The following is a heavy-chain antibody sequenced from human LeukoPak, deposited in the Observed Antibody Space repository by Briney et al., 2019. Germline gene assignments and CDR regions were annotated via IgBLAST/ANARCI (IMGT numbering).Heavy chain of an antibody. J-gene: IGHJ4*02. CDR2: IIPIFGTA. CDR1: GGTFSSYA. V-gene: IGHV1-69*05. D-gene: IGHD3-3*01. Sequence: SVKVSCKASGGTFSSYAISWVRQAPGQGLEWMGRIIPIFGTANSAQKFQGRVTITTDESTSTDYMELRSLRSEDTAVYYCARGVPPNYYDFWSGYARVDYWGQGTLVTVSS. CDR3: ARGVPPNYYDFWSGYARVDY.